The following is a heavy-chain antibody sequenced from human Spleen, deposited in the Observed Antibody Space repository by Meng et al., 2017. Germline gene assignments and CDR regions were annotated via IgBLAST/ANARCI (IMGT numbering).Heavy chain of an antibody. Sequence: SLKISCAASGFTFDEYDMNWVRQAPGKGLEWVSFISWNSNNIAYADSVKGRFTVSRDNSKNTLYLQMNSLRAEDTAVYYCAKDLGRLRAAMVSFDYWGQGTLVTVSS. D-gene: IGHD5-18*01. CDR2: ISWNSNNI. V-gene: IGHV3-9*01. J-gene: IGHJ4*02. CDR1: GFTFDEYD. CDR3: AKDLGRLRAAMVSFDY.